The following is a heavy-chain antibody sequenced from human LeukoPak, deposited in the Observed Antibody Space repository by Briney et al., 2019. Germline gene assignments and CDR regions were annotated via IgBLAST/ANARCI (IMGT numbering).Heavy chain of an antibody. J-gene: IGHJ4*02. D-gene: IGHD3-10*01. CDR2: ISGSGGST. V-gene: IGHV3-23*01. Sequence: GGSLRLSCAASGFTFSSYAMSWVRQAPGKGLEWVSAISGSGGSTYYADSVKGRFTISRDNAKKTLYLQMNSLRAEDTAVYYCARDSGSGSYSGYWGQGTLVTVSS. CDR1: GFTFSSYA. CDR3: ARDSGSGSYSGY.